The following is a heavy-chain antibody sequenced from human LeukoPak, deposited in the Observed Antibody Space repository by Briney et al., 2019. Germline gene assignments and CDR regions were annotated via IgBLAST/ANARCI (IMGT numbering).Heavy chain of an antibody. CDR3: ARDPGAGIETLDY. J-gene: IGHJ4*02. CDR1: GGSFSGYY. V-gene: IGHV4-34*01. CDR2: INHSGST. Sequence: SETLSLTCAVYGGSFSGYYWSWIRQPPGKGLEWIGEINHSGSTNHNPSLEGRVTISADKSKNQVSLMVRYMTAADTAVYYCARDPGAGIETLDYWGQGTLVTVSS. D-gene: IGHD6-19*01.